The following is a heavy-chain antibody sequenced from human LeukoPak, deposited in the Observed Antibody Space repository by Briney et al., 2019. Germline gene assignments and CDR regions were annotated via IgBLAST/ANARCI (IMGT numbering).Heavy chain of an antibody. D-gene: IGHD2-21*02. Sequence: ASVKVSCKASGYTFINSYIHWMRQAPGQGLEWMGVIYPSDGRTTYARKVLGRVTMTRDTSASTVHMQLSSLRSEDTAVYYCARAPYCGGDRYPNWFDPWGQGTLVTVSS. CDR2: IYPSDGRT. CDR3: ARAPYCGGDRYPNWFDP. J-gene: IGHJ5*02. CDR1: GYTFINSY. V-gene: IGHV1-46*01.